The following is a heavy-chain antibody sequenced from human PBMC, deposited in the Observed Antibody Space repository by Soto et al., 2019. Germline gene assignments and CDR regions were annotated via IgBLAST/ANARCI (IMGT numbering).Heavy chain of an antibody. D-gene: IGHD4-17*01. CDR3: ARSLTVTLFDQ. V-gene: IGHV4-59*01. CDR2: VFYTGST. J-gene: IGHJ4*02. Sequence: QVHLQESGPGLVKPSETLSLFCDVSGGSMSNNYWSWIRQAPGRGLEWIGYVFYTGSTNYNPSLRGRVSISVDTPKKRFSLGLSSVPAADTAVYYCARSLTVTLFDQWAKGPRVTVS. CDR1: GGSMSNNY.